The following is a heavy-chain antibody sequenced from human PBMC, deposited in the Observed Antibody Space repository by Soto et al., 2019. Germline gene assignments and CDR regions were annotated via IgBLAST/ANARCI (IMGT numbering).Heavy chain of an antibody. CDR3: AGYGGNSVFDY. CDR2: ISYDGSNK. J-gene: IGHJ4*02. V-gene: IGHV3-30*03. D-gene: IGHD4-17*01. Sequence: PGGSLRLSCAASGFTFSSYGMHWVRQAPGKGLEWVAVISYDGSNKYYADSVKGRFTISRDNSKNTLYLQMNSLRAEDTAVYYCAGYGGNSVFDYWGQGTLVTVSS. CDR1: GFTFSSYG.